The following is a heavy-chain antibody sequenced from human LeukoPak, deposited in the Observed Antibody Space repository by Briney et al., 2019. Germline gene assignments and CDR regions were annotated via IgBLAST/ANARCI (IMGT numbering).Heavy chain of an antibody. V-gene: IGHV3-30-3*01. J-gene: IGHJ6*02. CDR3: AKDLGNCRITSCFYGMDV. Sequence: SGRSLRLSCAASGFTFSSYAMHWVRQAPGKGLEWVAVISYDGSNKYYADSVKGRFTISRDNSKNTLYLQMNSLRAEDTAVYYCAKDLGNCRITSCFYGMDVWAKGPRPPSP. CDR2: ISYDGSNK. CDR1: GFTFSSYA. D-gene: IGHD2-2*01.